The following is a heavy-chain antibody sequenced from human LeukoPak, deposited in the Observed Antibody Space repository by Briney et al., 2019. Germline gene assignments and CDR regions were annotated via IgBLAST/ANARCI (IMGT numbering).Heavy chain of an antibody. CDR3: ASERGYSYGFPDY. D-gene: IGHD5-18*01. Sequence: PSETLSLTCTVSGYSISSGYYGGWIRQPPGKGLEWIGYIYYSGSTYYNPSLKSRVTISVDTSKNQFSLKLSSVTAADTAVYYCASERGYSYGFPDYWGQGTLVTVSS. CDR1: GYSISSGYY. V-gene: IGHV4-30-4*08. J-gene: IGHJ4*02. CDR2: IYYSGST.